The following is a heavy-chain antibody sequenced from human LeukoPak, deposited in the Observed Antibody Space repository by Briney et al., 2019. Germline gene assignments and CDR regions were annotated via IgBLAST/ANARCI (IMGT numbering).Heavy chain of an antibody. Sequence: GGSLRLSCAASGFTFSSYSMNWVRQAPGKGLEWVSSISSSSSYIYYADSVKGRFTISRDNAKNSLYLQMNSLRAEDTAVYYCATLEDFWSGSEPPTGMNNFDYWGQGTLVTVSS. V-gene: IGHV3-21*01. D-gene: IGHD3-3*01. CDR1: GFTFSSYS. J-gene: IGHJ4*02. CDR2: ISSSSSYI. CDR3: ATLEDFWSGSEPPTGMNNFDY.